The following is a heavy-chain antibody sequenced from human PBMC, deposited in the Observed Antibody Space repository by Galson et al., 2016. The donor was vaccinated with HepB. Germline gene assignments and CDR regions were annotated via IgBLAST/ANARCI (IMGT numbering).Heavy chain of an antibody. J-gene: IGHJ5*02. Sequence: SLRLSCAASGFTFSDSAVHWVRQSSGRGLEWVAYIRTIRNNYETSFAASLRGRFTISRDDSQSTAYLQMNSLTTDDTAVYYCIRHLEWVKPDAWGQGTLVTVSS. D-gene: IGHD1-26*01. CDR1: GFTFSDSA. CDR2: IRTIRNNYET. V-gene: IGHV3-73*01. CDR3: IRHLEWVKPDA.